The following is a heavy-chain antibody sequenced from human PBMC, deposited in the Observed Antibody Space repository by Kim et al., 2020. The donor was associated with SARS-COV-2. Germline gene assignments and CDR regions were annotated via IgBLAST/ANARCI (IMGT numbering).Heavy chain of an antibody. V-gene: IGHV3-30*18. CDR3: AKEYSSSSADAFDI. Sequence: GGSLRLSCAASGFTFSSYGMHWVRQAPGKGLEWVAVISYDGSNKYYADSVKGRFTISRDNSKNTLYLQMNSLRAEDTAVYYCAKEYSSSSADAFDIWGQG. D-gene: IGHD6-13*01. CDR1: GFTFSSYG. CDR2: ISYDGSNK. J-gene: IGHJ3*02.